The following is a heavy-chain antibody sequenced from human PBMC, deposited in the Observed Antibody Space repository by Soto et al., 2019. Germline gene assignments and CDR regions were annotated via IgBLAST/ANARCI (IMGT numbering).Heavy chain of an antibody. Sequence: PGESLKISCKVSGDSFTGFWIGWVRQMPGKGLEWLGSIYPRDSDTRYSPSFQGQVTISADKSLSTAYLQWNSLQASDTAIYYCARQHPLDSRVWCTWGQGTLVTVSS. J-gene: IGHJ4*02. CDR2: IYPRDSDT. CDR3: ARQHPLDSRVWCT. D-gene: IGHD6-19*01. V-gene: IGHV5-51*01. CDR1: GDSFTGFW.